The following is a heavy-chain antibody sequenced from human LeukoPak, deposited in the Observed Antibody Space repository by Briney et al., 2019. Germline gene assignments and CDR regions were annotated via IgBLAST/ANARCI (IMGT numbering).Heavy chain of an antibody. V-gene: IGHV3-23*01. CDR1: GFTFNNYA. Sequence: GESLRLSCAASGFTFNNYAMGWVRQAPGEGLEWVSDISDSGGSTYNADSVRGRFTISRDNSKNTLYLQMNNLKAEDTAVYYCARDPGSSWYVDYWGQGTLVTVSS. J-gene: IGHJ4*02. D-gene: IGHD6-13*01. CDR3: ARDPGSSWYVDY. CDR2: ISDSGGST.